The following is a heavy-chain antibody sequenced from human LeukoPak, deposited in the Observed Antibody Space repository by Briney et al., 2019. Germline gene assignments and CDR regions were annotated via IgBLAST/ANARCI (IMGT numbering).Heavy chain of an antibody. J-gene: IGHJ5*02. CDR1: GGTFSSYA. CDR2: IIPIFGTA. V-gene: IGHV1-69*13. D-gene: IGHD3-22*01. Sequence: SVKVSCKASGGTFSSYAISWVRQAPGQGLEWMGGIIPIFGTANYAQKFQGRVTITADESTGTAYMELSSLRSEDTAVYYCAREPRHYYDSSGYYWSRFDPWGQGTLVTVSS. CDR3: AREPRHYYDSSGYYWSRFDP.